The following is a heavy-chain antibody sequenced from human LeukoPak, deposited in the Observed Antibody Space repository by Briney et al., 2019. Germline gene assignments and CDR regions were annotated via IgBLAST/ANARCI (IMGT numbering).Heavy chain of an antibody. J-gene: IGHJ6*03. D-gene: IGHD2-15*01. CDR2: IRSGSSYI. V-gene: IGHV3-21*01. Sequence: GGSLRLSCAASGFTFSTYSMNWVRQAPGKGLEWVSSIRSGSSYIYYADSVKGRFTISRDNAKNSLYLQMNSLRAEDTAVYYCARELYCSGGTCSNDYYYYYYMDVWGKGTTVTVSS. CDR1: GFTFSTYS. CDR3: ARELYCSGGTCSNDYYYYYYMDV.